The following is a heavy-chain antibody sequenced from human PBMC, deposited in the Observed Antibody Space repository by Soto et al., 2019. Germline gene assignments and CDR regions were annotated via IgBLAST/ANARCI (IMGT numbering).Heavy chain of an antibody. CDR2: IKQDGSEK. D-gene: IGHD3-16*02. Sequence: VQLVESGGGLVQPGGSLRLSCAASGFTFSSYWMSWVLQAPGKGLEWVANIKQDGSEKYYVDSVKGRFTISRDNAKNSLYLQMNSLRAEGTDGYYCARDVTFGGVIATDYLGQGTLVTVSS. J-gene: IGHJ4*02. V-gene: IGHV3-7*05. CDR1: GFTFSSYW. CDR3: ARDVTFGGVIATDY.